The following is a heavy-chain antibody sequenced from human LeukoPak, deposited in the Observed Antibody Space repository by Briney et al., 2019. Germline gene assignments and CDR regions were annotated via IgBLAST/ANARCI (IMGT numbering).Heavy chain of an antibody. J-gene: IGHJ3*02. CDR1: GGSINSYY. Sequence: SETLSLTCTVSGGSINSYYWSWIRQPPGRGLEWVGSIHYSGSTNYNPSLKSRVTISVDTSKNQFSLKLSSVTAADTAVYYCARVLPYDAFDIWGQGTMVTVSS. CDR2: IHYSGST. V-gene: IGHV4-59*01. D-gene: IGHD1-26*01. CDR3: ARVLPYDAFDI.